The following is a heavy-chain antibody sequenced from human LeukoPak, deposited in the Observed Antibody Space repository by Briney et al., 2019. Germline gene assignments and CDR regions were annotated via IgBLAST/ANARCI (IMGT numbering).Heavy chain of an antibody. CDR3: ARVSNAYYHYYMDV. V-gene: IGHV4-39*07. Sequence: KPSETLSLTCTVSGGSISSSSYYWGWIRQPPGKGLEWIGSMYSSGSTYYNPSLKSRVTISVDTSKNQFSLKLSSVTAADTAVYYCARVSNAYYHYYMDVWGKGTTVTVSS. J-gene: IGHJ6*03. CDR2: MYSSGST. CDR1: GGSISSSSYY.